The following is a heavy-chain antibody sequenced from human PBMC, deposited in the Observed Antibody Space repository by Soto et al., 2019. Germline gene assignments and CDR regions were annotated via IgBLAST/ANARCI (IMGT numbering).Heavy chain of an antibody. J-gene: IGHJ5*02. CDR2: MNPGSGDT. V-gene: IGHV1-8*01. CDR3: ARIATFGSLHRFDP. Sequence: ASVKVSCQASGYSFTNHDVRWVRLATGQGLEWMGWMNPGSGDTGYAQKFQGRVTMTRDISIATAYMELSSLRSDDTAIYYCARIATFGSLHRFDPWGQGSLLTVSS. D-gene: IGHD3-16*01. CDR1: GYSFTNHD.